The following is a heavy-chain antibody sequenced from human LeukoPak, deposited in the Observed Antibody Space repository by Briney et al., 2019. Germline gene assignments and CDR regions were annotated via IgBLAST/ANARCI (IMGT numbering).Heavy chain of an antibody. CDR1: GFTFSSYS. J-gene: IGHJ2*01. V-gene: IGHV3-21*01. D-gene: IGHD6-19*01. CDR3: AREVAVAGRTGYFDL. Sequence: PGGSLRLSCAASGFTFSSYSMNWVRQAPGKGLEWVSSISSSSSYIYYADSVKGRFTISRDNAKNSLYLQTNSLRAEDTAVYYCAREVAVAGRTGYFDLWGRGTLVTVSS. CDR2: ISSSSSYI.